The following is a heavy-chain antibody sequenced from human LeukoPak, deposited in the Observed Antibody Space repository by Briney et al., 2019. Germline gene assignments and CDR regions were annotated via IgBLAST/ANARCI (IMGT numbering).Heavy chain of an antibody. V-gene: IGHV3-64*01. J-gene: IGHJ4*02. Sequence: PGGSLRLSCAVSGFTFSIYAMHWVRQAPGKGLEHVSGISYNGSQTYYGNSVKGRFTISRDNAKNTLYLQMASLRAEDMAVYYCVRDRGGSGWYYFDHWGQGTQVTVSS. CDR1: GFTFSIYA. CDR3: VRDRGGSGWYYFDH. D-gene: IGHD6-19*01. CDR2: ISYNGSQT.